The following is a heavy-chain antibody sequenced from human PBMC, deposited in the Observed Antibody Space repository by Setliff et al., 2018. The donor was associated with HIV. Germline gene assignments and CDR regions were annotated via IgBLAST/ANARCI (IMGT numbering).Heavy chain of an antibody. Sequence: HPGGSLRLSCAASGFTFNTYAMSWVRQAPGKGLEYVSSISSNGGNTYYASSLKGRFTISRDNSKNTLYLQMGSLRAEDMAVYYCARDASISSPYDAFDIWGQGTMVTVSS. D-gene: IGHD6-6*01. CDR2: ISSNGGNT. CDR3: ARDASISSPYDAFDI. V-gene: IGHV3-64*01. CDR1: GFTFNTYA. J-gene: IGHJ3*02.